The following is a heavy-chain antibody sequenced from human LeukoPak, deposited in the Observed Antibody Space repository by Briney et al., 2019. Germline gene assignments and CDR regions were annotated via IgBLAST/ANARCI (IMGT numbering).Heavy chain of an antibody. CDR3: ARLASRSY. CDR2: IYSEGPT. D-gene: IGHD6-6*01. V-gene: IGHV3-53*01. J-gene: IGHJ4*02. CDR1: GFTFTSYS. Sequence: GGSLRLSCAASGFTFTSYSMHWVRQAPGKGLEWVSVIYSEGPTNYGDTVKGRFTISRDNSKNTVYLQMNSLRVEDTAVYYCARLASRSYWGQGTRVTVSS.